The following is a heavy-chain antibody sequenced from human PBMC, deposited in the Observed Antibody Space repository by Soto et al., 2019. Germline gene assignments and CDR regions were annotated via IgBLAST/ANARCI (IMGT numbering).Heavy chain of an antibody. Sequence: NPSETLSLTCAVYGGSFSGYYWSWIRQPPGKGLEWIGEINHSGSTNYNPSLKSRVTISVDTSKNQFSLKLSSVTAADTAVYYCARGGYNWNYTSGFDPCGQGTLVTVSS. CDR2: INHSGST. V-gene: IGHV4-34*01. CDR3: ARGGYNWNYTSGFDP. CDR1: GGSFSGYY. D-gene: IGHD1-7*01. J-gene: IGHJ5*02.